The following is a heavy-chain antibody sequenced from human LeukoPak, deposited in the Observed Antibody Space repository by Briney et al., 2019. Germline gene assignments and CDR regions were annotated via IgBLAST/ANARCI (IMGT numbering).Heavy chain of an antibody. V-gene: IGHV3-9*01. CDR2: ITWNRDNI. CDR3: AKDLSSAITSALVLDV. D-gene: IGHD3-22*01. J-gene: IGHJ6*02. Sequence: GRSLRLSRKVSGFTFDDYAMHWVRQVPGKGLEWVSGITWNRDNIGYGDSVKGRFTVSRDNVKNVLYLQMKSLRPEDTALYYCAKDLSSAITSALVLDVWGQGTTVIVSS. CDR1: GFTFDDYA.